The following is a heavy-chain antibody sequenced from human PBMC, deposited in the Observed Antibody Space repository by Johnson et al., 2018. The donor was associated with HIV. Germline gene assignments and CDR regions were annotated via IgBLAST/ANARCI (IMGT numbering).Heavy chain of an antibody. Sequence: QVQLVESGGGLVKPGGSLRLSCAASGFSFSDYYMSWIRQAPGKGLEWVSYISSSGSTKYYADFVKGRFTISRDNAKKSLFLQMNSMRVEDTAVYYCARAPGYCGADCSDAFDIWGQGTMVIVSS. J-gene: IGHJ3*02. CDR3: ARAPGYCGADCSDAFDI. CDR2: ISSSGSTK. D-gene: IGHD2-21*02. V-gene: IGHV3-11*04. CDR1: GFSFSDYY.